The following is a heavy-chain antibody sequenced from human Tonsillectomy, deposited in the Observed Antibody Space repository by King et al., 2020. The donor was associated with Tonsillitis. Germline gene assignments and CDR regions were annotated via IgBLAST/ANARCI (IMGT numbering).Heavy chain of an antibody. V-gene: IGHV4-30-4*07. CDR2: IYYSGST. D-gene: IGHD4-17*01. CDR1: GGSISSGGYS. J-gene: IGHJ4*02. Sequence: VQLQESGPGLVKPSQTLSLTCAVSGGSISSGGYSWSWIRQPPGKGLERIGYIYYSGSTYYNPSLKSRVTISVDTSKNQFSLKLSSVTAADTAVYYCARDGDYNYYFNYWGQGTLVTVSS. CDR3: ARDGDYNYYFNY.